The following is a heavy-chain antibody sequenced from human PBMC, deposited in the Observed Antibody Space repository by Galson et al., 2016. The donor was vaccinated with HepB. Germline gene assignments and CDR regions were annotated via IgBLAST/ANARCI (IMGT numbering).Heavy chain of an antibody. CDR1: GFSVSSNY. Sequence: SLRLSCAASGFSVSSNYLSWVRQAPGKGLEWVSAIFSAGTTYYADSVNGRFTISRDNSKNTLYLQMNSLRAEDTAVYYCAGDSGSVSFDYWGQGTLVTVSS. V-gene: IGHV3-53*01. D-gene: IGHD1-26*01. CDR2: IFSAGTT. J-gene: IGHJ4*02. CDR3: AGDSGSVSFDY.